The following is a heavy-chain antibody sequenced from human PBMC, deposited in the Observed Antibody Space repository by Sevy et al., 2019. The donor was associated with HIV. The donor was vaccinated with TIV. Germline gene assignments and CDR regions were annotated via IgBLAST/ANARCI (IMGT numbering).Heavy chain of an antibody. Sequence: SETLSLTCTVSGGSISSYYWSWIRQPPGKGLEWIGYIYYSGSTNYNPSLKSRVTISVDTSKNQFSLKLSSVTAADTAVYYCVRSLLYCSGGSCYAYYFDYWGQGTLVTVSS. J-gene: IGHJ4*02. CDR1: GGSISSYY. CDR2: IYYSGST. V-gene: IGHV4-59*01. D-gene: IGHD2-15*01. CDR3: VRSLLYCSGGSCYAYYFDY.